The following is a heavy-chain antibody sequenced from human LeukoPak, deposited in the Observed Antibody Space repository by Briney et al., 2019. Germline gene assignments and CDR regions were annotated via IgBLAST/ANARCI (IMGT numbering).Heavy chain of an antibody. V-gene: IGHV3-48*02. Sequence: PGGPLRLSCAASGFTFSSYSMNWVRQAPGKGLEWVSYISSSSSTIYYADSVKGRFTISRDNAKNSLYLQMNSLRDEDTAVYYCATTRRYSSSWYGPYYFDYWGQGTLVTVSS. CDR2: ISSSSSTI. CDR3: ATTRRYSSSWYGPYYFDY. D-gene: IGHD6-13*01. CDR1: GFTFSSYS. J-gene: IGHJ4*02.